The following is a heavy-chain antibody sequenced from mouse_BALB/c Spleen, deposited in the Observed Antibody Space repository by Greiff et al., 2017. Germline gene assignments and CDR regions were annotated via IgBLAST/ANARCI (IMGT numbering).Heavy chain of an antibody. D-gene: IGHD2-1*01. CDR1: GFTFSSYA. CDR3: ARGGYYGNYGDAMDY. V-gene: IGHV5-6-5*01. CDR2: ISSGGST. Sequence: EVMLVESGGGLVKPGGSLKLSCAASGFTFSSYAMSWVRQTPEKRLEWVASISSGGSTYYPDSVKGRFTISRDNARNILYLQMSSLRSEDTAMYYCARGGYYGNYGDAMDYWGQGTSVTVSS. J-gene: IGHJ4*01.